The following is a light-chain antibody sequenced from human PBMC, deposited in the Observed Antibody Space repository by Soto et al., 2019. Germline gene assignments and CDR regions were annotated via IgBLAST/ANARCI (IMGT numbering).Light chain of an antibody. CDR1: QSVRSK. V-gene: IGKV3-15*01. Sequence: VVMTQSPDTLSVSPGETVTLSCRASQSVRSKLAWYQQKPGQAPRLLIYGASTRATGIPARFSGSGSGTEFTLTISSLQSEDFAVYYCQQYNNWPPITFGQGTRLEIK. J-gene: IGKJ5*01. CDR2: GAS. CDR3: QQYNNWPPIT.